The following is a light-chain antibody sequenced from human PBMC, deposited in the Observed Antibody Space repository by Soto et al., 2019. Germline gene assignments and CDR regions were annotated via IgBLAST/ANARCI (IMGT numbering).Light chain of an antibody. CDR2: GAS. CDR1: QRVYSN. J-gene: IGKJ1*01. V-gene: IGKV3-15*01. CDR3: QQYDNWPPWT. Sequence: EMVLTQSPGTLSLSPGERATLFCRASQRVYSNYLAWYQQKPGQAPRLLIYGASIRATGIPTRFSGSGSGTEFTLTISSLLSEDFAIYFCQQYDNWPPWTFGQGTKVDIK.